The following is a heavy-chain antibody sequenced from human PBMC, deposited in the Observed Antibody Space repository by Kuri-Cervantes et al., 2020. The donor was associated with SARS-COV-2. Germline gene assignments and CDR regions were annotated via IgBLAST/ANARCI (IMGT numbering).Heavy chain of an antibody. CDR1: GFTFDDYA. J-gene: IGHJ4*02. CDR3: AKDIIAAAGMTIDY. CDR2: ISWNSGSI. Sequence: SLKISCAASGFTFDDYAMRWVRQAPGKGLEWVSGISWNSGSIGYADSVKGRFTISRDNAKNSLYLQMNSLRAEDTALYYCAKDIIAAAGMTIDYWGQGTLVTVSS. V-gene: IGHV3-9*01. D-gene: IGHD6-13*01.